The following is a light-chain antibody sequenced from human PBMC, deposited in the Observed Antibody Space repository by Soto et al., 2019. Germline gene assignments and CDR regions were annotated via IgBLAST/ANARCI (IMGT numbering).Light chain of an antibody. J-gene: IGKJ4*01. CDR2: DAS. Sequence: EIVLTQSPATLSLSPGDRATLSCRASQSVSSYLAWYQQKPGQAPRLLIYDASNRATGIPARFSGSGSGTDFTLNITSVEPEDVAVYYCQQRSNWPSTFGGETKVELK. CDR3: QQRSNWPST. V-gene: IGKV3-11*01. CDR1: QSVSSY.